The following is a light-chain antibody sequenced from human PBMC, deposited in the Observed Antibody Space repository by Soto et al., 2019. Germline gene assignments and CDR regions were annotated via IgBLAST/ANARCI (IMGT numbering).Light chain of an antibody. J-gene: IGKJ1*01. CDR1: QSVSSD. CDR2: GAS. Sequence: EVVLTQSPGTLSLSPGARATLSCRASQSVSSDLAWYHQKPGQAPRLLIYGASTRATGIPARFSGSGSGTDFTLTISRLEPEDFAVYYCQQYGSSGTFGQGTKVDIK. V-gene: IGKV3-20*01. CDR3: QQYGSSGT.